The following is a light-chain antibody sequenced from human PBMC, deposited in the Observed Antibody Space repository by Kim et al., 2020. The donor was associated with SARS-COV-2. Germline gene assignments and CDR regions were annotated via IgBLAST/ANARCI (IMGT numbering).Light chain of an antibody. Sequence: PGMPVTLTCGSSTSSVTSGHYPYWLQQKPGQAPRTLIYDTTKKHSLTPARFSGSILGDKAALTLSGALPEDEADYYCLVSYANVGVFGGGTQLTVL. CDR3: LVSYANVGV. J-gene: IGLJ3*02. V-gene: IGLV7-46*01. CDR2: DTT. CDR1: TSSVTSGHY.